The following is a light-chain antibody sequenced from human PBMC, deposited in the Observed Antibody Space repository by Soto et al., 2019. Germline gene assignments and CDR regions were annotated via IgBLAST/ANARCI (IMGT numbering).Light chain of an antibody. Sequence: QSVLTQPASVSGSPGQSITISCTGTSSDVGGYDYVSWYQLHPGKAPKLMIYDVSHRPSGVSDRFSGSKSGNTASLTISGLQAEDEADYYCSSYTTTSRLFGGGTKVTVL. J-gene: IGLJ2*01. CDR2: DVS. CDR3: SSYTTTSRL. V-gene: IGLV2-14*03. CDR1: SSDVGGYDY.